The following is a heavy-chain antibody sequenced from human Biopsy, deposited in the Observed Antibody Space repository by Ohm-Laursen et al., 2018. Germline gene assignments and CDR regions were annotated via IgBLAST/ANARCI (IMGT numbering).Heavy chain of an antibody. Sequence: GSLRFSCSASGFTFSSYAMTWFRQAPGKGLEWVSTISGNSDIIYDTDSVKGRFTISRDNSKNTLYLQMNSLRADDTAVYYCALAAQTVTHFDYWGQGTLVTVSS. V-gene: IGHV3-23*01. J-gene: IGHJ4*02. CDR3: ALAAQTVTHFDY. CDR1: GFTFSSYA. D-gene: IGHD4-17*01. CDR2: ISGNSDII.